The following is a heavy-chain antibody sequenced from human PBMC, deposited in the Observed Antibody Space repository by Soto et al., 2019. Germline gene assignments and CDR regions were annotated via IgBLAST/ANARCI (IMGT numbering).Heavy chain of an antibody. CDR2: IYYSGST. CDR3: ARDYYDSSGYYYYFDY. J-gene: IGHJ4*02. V-gene: IGHV4-31*02. D-gene: IGHD3-22*01. Sequence: LCGGSISSGGYYWSWIRQHPGKGLEWIGYIYYSGSTYYNPSLKSRVTISVDTSKNQFSLKLSSVTAADTAVYYCARDYYDSSGYYYYFDYWGQGTLVTVSS. CDR1: GGSISSGGYY.